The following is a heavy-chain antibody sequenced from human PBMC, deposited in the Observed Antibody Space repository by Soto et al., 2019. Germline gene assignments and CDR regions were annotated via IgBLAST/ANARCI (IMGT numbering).Heavy chain of an antibody. Sequence: GGSLRLSCAASGFTFSSYAMSWVRQAPGKGLEWVSAISGSGGSTYYADSVKGRFTISRDNSKNTLYLQVSSLRAEDTAVYYCAKDLPLWFGQFDYWGQGTLVTVSS. V-gene: IGHV3-23*01. J-gene: IGHJ4*02. D-gene: IGHD3-10*01. CDR1: GFTFSSYA. CDR3: AKDLPLWFGQFDY. CDR2: ISGSGGST.